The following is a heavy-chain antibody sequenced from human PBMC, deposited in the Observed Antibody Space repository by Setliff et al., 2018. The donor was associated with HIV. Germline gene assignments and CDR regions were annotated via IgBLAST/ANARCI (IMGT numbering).Heavy chain of an antibody. Sequence: GGSLRLSCTASGFSFTKFAMSWVRQAPGKGLEWVSTITATDTYSAESVKGRFTISRDNSKNTLSLQMNSLRAEDTAVYYCTKAGPPAHNSLDYWGQGTLVTV. J-gene: IGHJ4*02. D-gene: IGHD1-1*01. CDR1: GFSFTKFA. V-gene: IGHV3-23*01. CDR3: TKAGPPAHNSLDY. CDR2: ITATDT.